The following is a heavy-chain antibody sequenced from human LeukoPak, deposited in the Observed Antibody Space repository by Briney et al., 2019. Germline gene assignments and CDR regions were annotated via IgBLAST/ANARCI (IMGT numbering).Heavy chain of an antibody. D-gene: IGHD2-21*02. CDR3: VVVTAKVVY. V-gene: IGHV4-39*07. J-gene: IGHJ4*02. CDR1: GGSISSSSYY. Sequence: SETLSLTCTVSGGSISSSSYYWGWIRQPPGKGLEWIGEINHSGSTNYNPSLKSRVTISVDTSKNQFSLKLCSVTAADTAVYYAVVVTAKVVYWGQGTLVTVSS. CDR2: INHSGST.